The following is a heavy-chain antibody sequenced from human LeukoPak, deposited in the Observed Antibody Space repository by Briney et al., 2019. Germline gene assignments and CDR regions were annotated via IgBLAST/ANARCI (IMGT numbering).Heavy chain of an antibody. V-gene: IGHV3-30-3*01. D-gene: IGHD1-14*01. Sequence: GGSLRLSCAASGFDFNNYAMHWVRQAPGKGLEWVAFISYDGSDIYYADSVKGRFTISRDNSKNTLYLQMNSLRVEDTAVYFCARDQPGTYTLSGAWGQGTLVTVSS. CDR3: ARDQPGTYTLSGA. CDR1: GFDFNNYA. CDR2: ISYDGSDI. J-gene: IGHJ5*02.